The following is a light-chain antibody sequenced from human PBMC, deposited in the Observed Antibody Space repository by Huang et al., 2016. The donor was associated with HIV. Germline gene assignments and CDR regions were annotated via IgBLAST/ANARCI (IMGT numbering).Light chain of an antibody. V-gene: IGKV1-6*01. CDR1: PDLGND. Sequence: AIQMTQSPASLSASVGDRVTITCRASPDLGNDLGWYQQRLGKAPKLLVSTASHLQSGVPSRFTGSGSGTHFTLTISGLQPEDFATYYCLQDYTYPWTFGQGTKVEI. J-gene: IGKJ1*01. CDR2: TAS. CDR3: LQDYTYPWT.